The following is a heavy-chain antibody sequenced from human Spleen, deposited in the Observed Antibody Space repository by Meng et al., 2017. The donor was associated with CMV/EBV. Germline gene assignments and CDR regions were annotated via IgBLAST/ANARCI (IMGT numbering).Heavy chain of an antibody. Sequence: QGHLQPWGTGLLKPSATLSLTCTVSGGAFSGHYWSWIRQPPGKGLEWIGEVSHRGTTNSNPSLKSRVTMPVDPSKNQFSLKLSSVTAADTAVYYCARGYYDSSGYGYWYLDLWGRGTLVTVSS. J-gene: IGHJ2*01. CDR3: ARGYYDSSGYGYWYLDL. CDR1: GGAFSGHY. D-gene: IGHD3-22*01. V-gene: IGHV4-34*01. CDR2: VSHRGTT.